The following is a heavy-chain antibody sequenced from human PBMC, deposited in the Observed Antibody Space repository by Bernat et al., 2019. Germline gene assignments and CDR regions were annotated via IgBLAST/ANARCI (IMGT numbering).Heavy chain of an antibody. J-gene: IGHJ3*02. V-gene: IGHV3-30-3*01. CDR1: GFTFSSYA. Sequence: QVQLVESGGGVVQPGRSLRLSCAASGFTFSSYAMHWVRQAPGKGLEWVAVISYDGSNKYYADSVKGRFTISRDNSKNTLYLQMNSLRAEDTAVYYCAEAMTDTGPVYDIWGQGTMV. CDR3: AEAMTDTGPVYDI. D-gene: IGHD1-14*01. CDR2: ISYDGSNK.